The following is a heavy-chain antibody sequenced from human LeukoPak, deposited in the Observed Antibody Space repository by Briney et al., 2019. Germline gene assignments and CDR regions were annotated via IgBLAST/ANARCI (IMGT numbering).Heavy chain of an antibody. CDR3: ARGSVVVSRRGDWFGP. CDR1: GGSISSGGYY. D-gene: IGHD3-22*01. J-gene: IGHJ5*02. CDR2: IYYSGST. Sequence: PSETLSLTCTVSGGSISSGGYYWSWIRQHPGKGLEWIGYIYYSGSTYYNPSLKSRVTISVDTSKNQFSLKLSSVTAADTAVYYCARGSVVVSRRGDWFGPWGQGTLVTVSS. V-gene: IGHV4-31*03.